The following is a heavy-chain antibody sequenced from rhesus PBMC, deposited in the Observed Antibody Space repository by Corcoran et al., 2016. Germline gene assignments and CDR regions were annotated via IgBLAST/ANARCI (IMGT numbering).Heavy chain of an antibody. CDR2: ITYSGSH. CDR1: GYSISGYY. D-gene: IGHD6-31*01. Sequence: QVQLQESGPGLVKPSETLSLTCAVSGYSISGYYWSWIRQAPGKGLEWIGYITYSGSHSDNPSLTRRVTISRDTSKNQCSLKLGSGTAADTAGYYCARACGYSSGLAVDYWGQGVLVTVSS. J-gene: IGHJ4*01. CDR3: ARACGYSSGLAVDY. V-gene: IGHV4-122*02.